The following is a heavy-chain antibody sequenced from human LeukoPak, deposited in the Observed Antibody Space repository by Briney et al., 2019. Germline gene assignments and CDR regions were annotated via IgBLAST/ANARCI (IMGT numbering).Heavy chain of an antibody. J-gene: IGHJ4*02. V-gene: IGHV3-15*01. Sequence: GGSLRLSCAASGFAFNYAWVSWVRQAPGKGLEWIGRIKSKPDGGTTDYAAPVKGRFTISRDDSKNTLYLQMNSLRAEDTAVYYCAPIAAAGNSRNDYWGQGTLVTVSS. CDR3: APIAAAGNSRNDY. CDR2: IKSKPDGGTT. CDR1: GFAFNYAW. D-gene: IGHD6-13*01.